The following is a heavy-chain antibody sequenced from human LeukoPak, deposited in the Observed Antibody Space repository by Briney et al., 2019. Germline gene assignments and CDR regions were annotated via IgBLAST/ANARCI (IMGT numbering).Heavy chain of an antibody. D-gene: IGHD3-16*01. CDR2: INHSGST. Sequence: PSETLSLTCAVYGGSFSGYYWSWIRQPPGKGLEWIGEINHSGSTNYNSSLKSRVTISVDTSKNQFSLKLSSVTAADTAVYYCARGPTTTFGGVIPPLDYWGQGTLVTVSS. J-gene: IGHJ4*02. V-gene: IGHV4-34*01. CDR3: ARGPTTTFGGVIPPLDY. CDR1: GGSFSGYY.